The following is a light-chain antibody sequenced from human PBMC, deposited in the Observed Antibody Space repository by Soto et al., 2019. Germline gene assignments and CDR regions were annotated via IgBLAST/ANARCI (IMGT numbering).Light chain of an antibody. Sequence: DIQMTQSPSSLSASLGDRVTITCRASQGIGVYLAWFQQKPGKVPKLLIYAASTLQSGVPSRFSGSGSGTDFSLSISSLQHEDVATYYCQKYHSAPPTFGGGTKVEIK. CDR3: QKYHSAPPT. V-gene: IGKV1-27*01. CDR1: QGIGVY. CDR2: AAS. J-gene: IGKJ4*01.